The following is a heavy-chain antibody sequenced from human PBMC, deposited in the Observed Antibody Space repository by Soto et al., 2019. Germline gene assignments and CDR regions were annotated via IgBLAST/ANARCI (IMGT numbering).Heavy chain of an antibody. V-gene: IGHV1-24*01. CDR1: GYTLTELS. J-gene: IGHJ5*02. CDR2: FDPEDGET. Sequence: ASVKVSCKVSGYTLTELSMHWVRQAPGKGLEWMGGFDPEDGETIYAQKFQGRVTMTEDTSTDTAYMELSSLRSEDTAVYYCATLVRYSSTGLLGNWFDPWGQGTLVTVSS. D-gene: IGHD2-15*01. CDR3: ATLVRYSSTGLLGNWFDP.